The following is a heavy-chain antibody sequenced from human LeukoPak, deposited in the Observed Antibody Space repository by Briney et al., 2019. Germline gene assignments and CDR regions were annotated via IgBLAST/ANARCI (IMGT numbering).Heavy chain of an antibody. V-gene: IGHV1-2*02. Sequence: GASVKVSCKASGYTFTGYYMHWVRQAPGQGLEWMGWINPNSGGTNYAQKFQGRVTMTRDTSISTAYMELSRLRSDDTAVYYCARDPRVWGSYRFGLDYWGQGTLVTVSS. CDR1: GYTFTGYY. CDR2: INPNSGGT. CDR3: ARDPRVWGSYRFGLDY. D-gene: IGHD3-16*02. J-gene: IGHJ4*02.